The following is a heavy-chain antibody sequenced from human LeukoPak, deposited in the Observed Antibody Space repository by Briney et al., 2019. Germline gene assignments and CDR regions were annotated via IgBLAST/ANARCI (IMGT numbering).Heavy chain of an antibody. CDR2: ISYDGSNK. D-gene: IGHD5-12*01. CDR3: AKGYSGYDIFDY. CDR1: GFTFSGSA. J-gene: IGHJ4*02. Sequence: PGGSLRLSCAASGFTFSGSAMHWVRQASGKGLEWVAVISYDGSNKYYADSVKGRFTISRDNSKNTLYLQMNSLRAEDTAVYYCAKGYSGYDIFDYWGQGTLVTVSS. V-gene: IGHV3-30*04.